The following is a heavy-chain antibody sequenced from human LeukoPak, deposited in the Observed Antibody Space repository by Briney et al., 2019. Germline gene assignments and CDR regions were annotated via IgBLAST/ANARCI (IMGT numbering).Heavy chain of an antibody. CDR3: ARTSWKPSTRYFDY. CDR1: GGSISSGDYY. Sequence: SETLSLTCTVSGGSISSGDYYWSWLRQPPGKGLEWIGYIYYSGSTYYNPSLKSRVTISVDTSKNQFSLKLSSVTAADTAVYYCARTSWKPSTRYFDYWGQGTLVTVSS. CDR2: IYYSGST. V-gene: IGHV4-30-4*01. D-gene: IGHD1-1*01. J-gene: IGHJ4*02.